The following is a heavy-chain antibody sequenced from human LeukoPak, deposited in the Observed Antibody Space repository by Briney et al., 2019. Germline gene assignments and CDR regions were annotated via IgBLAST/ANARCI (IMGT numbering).Heavy chain of an antibody. V-gene: IGHV3-23*01. CDR2: ISGSGTNT. CDR1: GFTFSSYA. CDR3: AKGGSPVLYGSGRFDY. D-gene: IGHD3-10*01. J-gene: IGHJ4*02. Sequence: PGGSLRLSCAASGFTFSSYAMSWVRQAPGKGLEWVSVISGSGTNTYYADSVKGRFTISRDNSKNTLYLQMNSLRAEDTAVYYCAKGGSPVLYGSGRFDYWGQGTLVTVSS.